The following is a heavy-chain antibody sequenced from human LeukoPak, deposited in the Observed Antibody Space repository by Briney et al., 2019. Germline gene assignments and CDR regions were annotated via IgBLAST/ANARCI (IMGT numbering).Heavy chain of an antibody. CDR1: GFTVSTNY. J-gene: IGHJ2*01. V-gene: IGHV3-53*01. CDR2: LYSGSST. Sequence: GGSLRLSCAASGFTVSTNYMNWVRQAPGKGLEWVSILYSGSSTYYADSVEGRFIVSRDGSKNTLSLQMNDLRAEDTAVYYCARVGDHFHWYLDLWGRGTMVTVSS. D-gene: IGHD3-3*02. CDR3: ARVGDHFHWYLDL.